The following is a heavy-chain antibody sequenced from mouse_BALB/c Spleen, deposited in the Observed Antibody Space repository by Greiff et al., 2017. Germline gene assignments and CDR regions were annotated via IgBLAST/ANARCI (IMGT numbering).Heavy chain of an antibody. J-gene: IGHJ4*01. CDR3: AREGATMITTRAYYAMDD. V-gene: IGHV1-54*01. Sequence: QVQLQQSGAELVRPGTSVKVSCKASGYAFTNYLIEWVKQRPGQGLEWIGVINPGSGGTNYNEKFKGKATLTADKSSSTAYMQLSSLTSDDSAVYFCAREGATMITTRAYYAMDDWGQGTSVTVSS. CDR1: GYAFTNYL. CDR2: INPGSGGT. D-gene: IGHD2-4*01.